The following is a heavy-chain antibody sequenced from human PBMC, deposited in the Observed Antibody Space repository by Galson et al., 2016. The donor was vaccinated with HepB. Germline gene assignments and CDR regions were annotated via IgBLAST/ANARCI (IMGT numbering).Heavy chain of an antibody. J-gene: IGHJ6*02. CDR2: FDPEDDET. CDR1: GYTLTKLS. Sequence: SVKVSCKVSGYTLTKLSMHWVRQAPGKGLEWMGVFDPEDDETIYAQKFQGRVTMTEDTSTDTAYMELSSLRSEDTAVYYCATHGLYYYYYGIDVWGQGTTVTVSS. CDR3: ATHGLYYYYYGIDV. V-gene: IGHV1-24*01. D-gene: IGHD3-16*01.